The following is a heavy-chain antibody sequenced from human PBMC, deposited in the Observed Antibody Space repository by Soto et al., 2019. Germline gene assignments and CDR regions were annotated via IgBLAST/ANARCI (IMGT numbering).Heavy chain of an antibody. V-gene: IGHV3-33*01. D-gene: IGHD3-3*01. J-gene: IGHJ4*02. CDR2: IWYDGSNK. Sequence: QVQLVESGGGVVQPGRSLRLSCAASGFTFSSYGMHWVRQAPGKGLEWVAVIWYDGSNKYNADSVKGRFTISRDNSKNTLYLQMNSLRAEDTAVYYCAREFWSGPFDYWGQGPLVTVSS. CDR3: AREFWSGPFDY. CDR1: GFTFSSYG.